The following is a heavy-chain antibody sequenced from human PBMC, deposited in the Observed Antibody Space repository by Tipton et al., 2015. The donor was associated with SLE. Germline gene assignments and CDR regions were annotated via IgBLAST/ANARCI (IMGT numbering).Heavy chain of an antibody. J-gene: IGHJ5*02. V-gene: IGHV4-34*01. Sequence: LRLSCTASGFTFGDYAMSWFRQPPGKGLEWIGEINHSGSTNYNPSLKSRVTISVDTSKNQFSLKLISLTAADTAVYYCARRADDYSNWFDPWGQGTQVTVSS. CDR1: GFTFGDYA. CDR2: INHSGST. CDR3: ARRADDYSNWFDP. D-gene: IGHD4-11*01.